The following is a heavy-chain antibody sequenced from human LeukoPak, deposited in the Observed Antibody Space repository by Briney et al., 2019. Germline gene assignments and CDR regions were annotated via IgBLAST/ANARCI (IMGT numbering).Heavy chain of an antibody. J-gene: IGHJ4*02. CDR3: ANSPDGAFDY. CDR1: GFTFSSYA. V-gene: IGHV3-23*01. Sequence: GGSLRLSCAASGFTFSSYAMSWVRQAPGKGLEWVSAISGSGGSTYYADSVKGRFTISRDNSKNALYLHMNSLRAEDTAVYYCANSPDGAFDYWGQGTLVTVSS. CDR2: ISGSGGST.